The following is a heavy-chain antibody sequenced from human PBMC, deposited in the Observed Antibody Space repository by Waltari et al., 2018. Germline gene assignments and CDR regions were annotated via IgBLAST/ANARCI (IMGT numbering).Heavy chain of an antibody. Sequence: QLQLQESGSGLVKPSHTLSLTCALSGGSISSGGYSLDSHRQPTGKGLGWIGYHHHSGNTYYNPSLKSRVTISVDRSKNQFSLKLSSVTAADTAVYYCARGLGIAAAGLSYGMDVWGQGTTVTVSS. CDR3: ARGLGIAAAGLSYGMDV. CDR2: HHHSGNT. D-gene: IGHD6-13*01. V-gene: IGHV4-30-2*01. CDR1: GGSISSGGYS. J-gene: IGHJ6*02.